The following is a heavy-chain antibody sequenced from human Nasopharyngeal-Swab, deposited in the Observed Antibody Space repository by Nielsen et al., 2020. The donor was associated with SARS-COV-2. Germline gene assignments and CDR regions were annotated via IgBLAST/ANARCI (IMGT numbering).Heavy chain of an antibody. CDR3: ARDRGYGGWSEPFDY. J-gene: IGHJ4*02. Sequence: SVKVSCKASGCTFTSYAISWVRQAPGQGLEWMGGIIPIFGKANYAQKFQGRVTITADESTSTAYMELSSLRSEDTAVYYCARDRGYGGWSEPFDYWGQGTLVTVSS. CDR2: IIPIFGKA. D-gene: IGHD6-19*01. V-gene: IGHV1-69*13. CDR1: GCTFTSYA.